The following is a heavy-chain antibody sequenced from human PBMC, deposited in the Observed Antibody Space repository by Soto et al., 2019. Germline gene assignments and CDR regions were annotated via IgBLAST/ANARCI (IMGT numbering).Heavy chain of an antibody. D-gene: IGHD3-10*01. CDR2: IYWDDDK. Sequence: KESGPTLVKPTQTLTLTCSFSGLSLSTSGEAVGWIRQPPGKALEWLALIYWDDDKFFNPTLKTRLTITKDTSKNQVVLTLTNMDPVDTATYSCAHYVSASPAGWFDPWGQGVLVTVSS. J-gene: IGHJ5*02. V-gene: IGHV2-5*02. CDR3: AHYVSASPAGWFDP. CDR1: GLSLSTSGEA.